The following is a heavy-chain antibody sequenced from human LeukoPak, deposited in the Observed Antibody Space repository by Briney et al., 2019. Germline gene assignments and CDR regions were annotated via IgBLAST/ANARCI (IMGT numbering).Heavy chain of an antibody. CDR3: VRLRRNSDRSGYYYFYNY. CDR2: INPTSTSI. Sequence: PGGSLRLSCAASGFTFSEYSINWVRQAAGQGLDWVSSINPTSTSISYAEAVKGRFPISRDNAKSSLYLQMNSLRAEDTARYYCVRLRRNSDRSGYYYFYNYWGQGIQVTVSS. J-gene: IGHJ4*02. V-gene: IGHV3-21*01. CDR1: GFTFSEYS. D-gene: IGHD3-22*01.